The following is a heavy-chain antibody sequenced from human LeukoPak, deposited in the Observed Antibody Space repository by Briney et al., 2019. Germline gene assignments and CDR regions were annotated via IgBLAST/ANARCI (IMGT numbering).Heavy chain of an antibody. CDR3: ARGRYGQPFDY. J-gene: IGHJ4*02. D-gene: IGHD5-18*01. Sequence: SETLSLTCTVSGGSISSYYWSWIRQPPGEGLEWIGYIYYSGSTNYNPSLKSRVTISVDTSKNQFSLKLSSVTAADTAVYYCARGRYGQPFDYWGQGTLVTVSS. V-gene: IGHV4-59*01. CDR1: GGSISSYY. CDR2: IYYSGST.